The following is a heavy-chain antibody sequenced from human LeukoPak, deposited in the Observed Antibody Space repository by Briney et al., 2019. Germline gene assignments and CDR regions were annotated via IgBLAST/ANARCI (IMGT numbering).Heavy chain of an antibody. CDR1: GYTFTGYY. CDR2: INPNSGGT. Sequence: GASLKVSCKASGYTFTGYYMHWVRQAPGQGLEWMGWINPNSGGTNYAQKFQGRVTMTRDTSISTAYMELSRLRSDDTAVYYCARDRTRRWFGESHYGMDVWGQGTTVTVSS. V-gene: IGHV1-2*02. J-gene: IGHJ6*02. D-gene: IGHD3-10*01. CDR3: ARDRTRRWFGESHYGMDV.